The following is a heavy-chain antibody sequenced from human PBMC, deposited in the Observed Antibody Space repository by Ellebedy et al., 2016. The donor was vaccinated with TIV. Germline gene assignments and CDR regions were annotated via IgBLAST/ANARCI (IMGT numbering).Heavy chain of an antibody. D-gene: IGHD2-15*01. V-gene: IGHV3-23*01. CDR1: GFTFSSYA. Sequence: GESLKISCAASGFTFSSYAMSWVRQAPGKGLEWVSAISGSGGSTYYADSVKGRFTISRDNAKNSLYLHMNSLRAEETAVYYWARAAGERGDDIVVVVAAFDYWGQGTLVTVSS. CDR2: ISGSGGST. CDR3: ARAAGERGDDIVVVVAAFDY. J-gene: IGHJ4*02.